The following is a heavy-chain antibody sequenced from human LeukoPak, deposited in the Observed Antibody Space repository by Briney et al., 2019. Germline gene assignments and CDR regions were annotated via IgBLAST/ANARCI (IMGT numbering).Heavy chain of an antibody. CDR1: GYTFSGYY. CDR3: ARGRGCSGTNCYYYFDY. J-gene: IGHJ4*02. Sequence: ASVKVSCKASGYTFSGYYMHWVRQAPGQGLEWVGRINPNSGGTNFAQKFQGRVTMTRDTSISTAYMELSSLRSDDTAVYHCARGRGCSGTNCYYYFDYWGQGTLVTVSS. CDR2: INPNSGGT. D-gene: IGHD2-2*01. V-gene: IGHV1-2*06.